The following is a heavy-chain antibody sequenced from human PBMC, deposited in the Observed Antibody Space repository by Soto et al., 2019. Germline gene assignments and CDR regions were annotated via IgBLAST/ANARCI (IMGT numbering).Heavy chain of an antibody. J-gene: IGHJ3*02. Sequence: QVQLQESGPRLVKSSETLSLVCSVSGDSIIRSFWGWIRQSPGKGLQYIGYISDSGVTDYDPSIKSPVTISVDTSKNQFSLQLTSVTAADTAVYYCARGAGAFSGPDSFDIWGQGTMVTVSS. D-gene: IGHD2-15*01. CDR1: GDSIIRSF. V-gene: IGHV4-59*01. CDR3: ARGAGAFSGPDSFDI. CDR2: ISDSGVT.